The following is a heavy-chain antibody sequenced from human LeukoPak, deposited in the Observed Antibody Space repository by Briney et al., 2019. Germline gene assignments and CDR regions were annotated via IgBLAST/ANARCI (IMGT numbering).Heavy chain of an antibody. CDR1: GGTFSSYA. Sequence: SVKVSCKASGGTFSSYAISWVRQAPGQGLEWMGGIIPIFGTANYAQKFQGRVTITTDESTSTAYMELGSLRSEDTAVYYCARDGTSSGPLNYWGQGTLVTVSS. J-gene: IGHJ4*02. V-gene: IGHV1-69*05. CDR3: ARDGTSSGPLNY. D-gene: IGHD6-19*01. CDR2: IIPIFGTA.